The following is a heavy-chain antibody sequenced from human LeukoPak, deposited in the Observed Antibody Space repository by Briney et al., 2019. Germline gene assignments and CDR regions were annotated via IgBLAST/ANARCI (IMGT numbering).Heavy chain of an antibody. J-gene: IGHJ3*02. CDR3: ARDGDSGSYYGDAFDI. Sequence: SETLSLTCTVSGGSISSYYWSWIRQPPGKGLEWIGYVYYSGSTNYNPSLKSRVTISVDTSKNQFSLKLSSVTAADTAVYYCARDGDSGSYYGDAFDIWGQGTMVTVSS. V-gene: IGHV4-59*01. CDR1: GGSISSYY. CDR2: VYYSGST. D-gene: IGHD1-26*01.